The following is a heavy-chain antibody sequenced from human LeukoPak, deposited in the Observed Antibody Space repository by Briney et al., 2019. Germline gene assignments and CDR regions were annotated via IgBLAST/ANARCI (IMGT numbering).Heavy chain of an antibody. CDR3: AREKGYCSSTSCYPTRWFDP. J-gene: IGHJ5*02. Sequence: SGTLSLTCAVSGGPISSSNWWSWVRQPPGKGLEWIGEIYHSGSTNYNPSLKSRVTISVDKSKNQFSLKLSSVTAADTAVYYCAREKGYCSSTSCYPTRWFDPWGQGTLVTVSS. V-gene: IGHV4-4*02. CDR1: GGPISSSNW. CDR2: IYHSGST. D-gene: IGHD2-2*01.